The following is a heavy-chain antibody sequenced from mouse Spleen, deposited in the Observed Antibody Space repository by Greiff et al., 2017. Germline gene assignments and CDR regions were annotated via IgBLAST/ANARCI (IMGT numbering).Heavy chain of an antibody. Sequence: VQLQQSGPELVKPGASVKISCKASGYTFTDYYMNWVKQSHGKSLEWIGDINPNNGGTSYNQKFKGKATLTVDKSSSTAYMELRSLTSEDSAVYYCAREGPRPGFAYWGQGTLVTVSA. D-gene: IGHD3-3*01. CDR1: GYTFTDYY. J-gene: IGHJ3*01. CDR2: INPNNGGT. V-gene: IGHV1-26*01. CDR3: AREGPRPGFAY.